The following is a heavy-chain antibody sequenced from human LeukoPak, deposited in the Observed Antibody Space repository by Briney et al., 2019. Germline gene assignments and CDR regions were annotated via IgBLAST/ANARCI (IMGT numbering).Heavy chain of an antibody. D-gene: IGHD3-22*01. CDR1: GFTFSSYA. CDR2: ISSNGGST. Sequence: GGSLRLSCAASGFTFSSYAMHWVRQAPGKGLEYVSAISSNGGSTYYANSVKGRFTISRDNSKNTLYLQMNSLRVEDTAVYHCARVTYYYDSSGATTYFDYWGQGTLVTVSS. V-gene: IGHV3-64*01. CDR3: ARVTYYYDSSGATTYFDY. J-gene: IGHJ4*02.